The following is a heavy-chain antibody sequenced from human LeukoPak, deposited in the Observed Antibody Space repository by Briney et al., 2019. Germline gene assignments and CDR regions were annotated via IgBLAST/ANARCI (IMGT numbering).Heavy chain of an antibody. CDR1: DGSISRYY. Sequence: SETLSLTCTVSDGSISRYYWNGIRQPAGKGLEWIGRIYTSGTTNYNPSLKSRVTMSVDTSKNQFSLKLSSVTAADTAVYYCARGGAYCGGDCYLDYWGPGTLVTVSS. D-gene: IGHD2-21*02. CDR2: IYTSGTT. CDR3: ARGGAYCGGDCYLDY. J-gene: IGHJ4*02. V-gene: IGHV4-4*07.